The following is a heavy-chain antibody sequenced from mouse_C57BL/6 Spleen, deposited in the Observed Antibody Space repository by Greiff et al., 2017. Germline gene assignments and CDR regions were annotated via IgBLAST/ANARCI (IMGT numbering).Heavy chain of an antibody. CDR3: TREHYGMDY. Sequence: EVKLMESGEGLVKPGGSLKLSCAASGFTFSSYAMSWVRQTPEKRLEWVAYISSGGDYIYYADTVKGRFTIYRDNARNTLVLQMSSLKYEDTSMYYCTREHYGMDYWGQGTSVTVSS. CDR1: GFTFSSYA. CDR2: ISSGGDYI. D-gene: IGHD1-1*01. V-gene: IGHV5-9-1*02. J-gene: IGHJ4*01.